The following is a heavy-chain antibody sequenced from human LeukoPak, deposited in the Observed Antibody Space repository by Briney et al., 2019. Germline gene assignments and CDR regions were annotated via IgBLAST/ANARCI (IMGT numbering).Heavy chain of an antibody. D-gene: IGHD4-17*01. CDR3: AKDIYAYVTNCFFDY. CDR1: GFTFSSYT. CDR2: STVGGTNT. V-gene: IGHV3-23*01. J-gene: IGHJ4*02. Sequence: GGSLRLSCAASGFTFSSYTMSWVRQAPGKGLEWVSGSTVGGTNTHYADSVKGRFTISRDHSKNMLYLQMNSLRAEDTAIYYCAKDIYAYVTNCFFDYWGQGSLVTVSS.